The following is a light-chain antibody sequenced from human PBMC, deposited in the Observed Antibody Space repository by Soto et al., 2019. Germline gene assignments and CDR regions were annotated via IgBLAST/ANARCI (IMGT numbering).Light chain of an antibody. CDR3: QQYNSYPCT. V-gene: IGKV1-5*01. J-gene: IGKJ1*01. Sequence: DIQMTQSPSTLSASVGDRVTITCRASQSINSWLAWYQQKPGKAPKLLIYDASSLESGVPSRFSGSGSGTEFPLTISSLQPDDFTTYYCQQYNSYPCTFGQGTKVEI. CDR1: QSINSW. CDR2: DAS.